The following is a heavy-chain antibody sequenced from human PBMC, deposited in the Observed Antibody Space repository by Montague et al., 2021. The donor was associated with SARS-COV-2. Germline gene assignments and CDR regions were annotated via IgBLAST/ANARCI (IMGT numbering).Heavy chain of an antibody. V-gene: IGHV4-34*01. CDR3: ARRWSSVWRVNVSAELDY. J-gene: IGHJ4*02. D-gene: IGHD3-10*01. CDR2: INQSGRT. CDR1: GGSFSGYY. Sequence: SETLSLTCAVYGGSFSGYYWSCIRQPPEKGLEWIGEINQSGRTNNNPSLKSRVIISVDTSKNQFSLKLSSVTAADTAVYYCARRWSSVWRVNVSAELDYWGQGILVIVSS.